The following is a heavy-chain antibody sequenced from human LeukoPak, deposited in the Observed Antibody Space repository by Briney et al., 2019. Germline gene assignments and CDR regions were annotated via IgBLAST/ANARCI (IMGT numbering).Heavy chain of an antibody. Sequence: GGSLRLSCAASGFTFSSYWMHWVRQAPGKGLVWVSRINSDGSSTSYADSVKGRFTISRDNAKNTLYLQMNSLRAEDTAVYYCARDHSIVDAAVAPNNWFDPWGQGTLVTVSS. CDR2: INSDGSST. J-gene: IGHJ5*02. D-gene: IGHD2/OR15-2a*01. CDR3: ARDHSIVDAAVAPNNWFDP. CDR1: GFTFSSYW. V-gene: IGHV3-74*01.